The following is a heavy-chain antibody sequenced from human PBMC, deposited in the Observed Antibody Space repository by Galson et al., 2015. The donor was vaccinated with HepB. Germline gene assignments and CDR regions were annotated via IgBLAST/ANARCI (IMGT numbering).Heavy chain of an antibody. V-gene: IGHV3-30*18. CDR2: ISYDGSNK. D-gene: IGHD6-19*01. CDR1: GFTFSSYG. CDR3: ANGIREGQWLD. J-gene: IGHJ4*02. Sequence: SLRLSCAASGFTFSSYGMHWVRQAPGKGLEWVAVISYDGSNKYYADSVKGRFTISRDNSKNTLYLQMNSLRAEDTAVYYCANGIREGQWLDWGQGTWSPSPQ.